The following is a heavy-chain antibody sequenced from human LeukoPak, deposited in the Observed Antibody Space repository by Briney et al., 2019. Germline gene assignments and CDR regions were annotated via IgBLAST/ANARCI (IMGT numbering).Heavy chain of an antibody. CDR1: GGSISSSSYY. J-gene: IGHJ4*02. Sequence: PSETLSLTCTVSGGSISSSSYYWGWIRQPPGKGLEWIGSIYYSGSTYYNPSLKSRVTISVDTSKNQFSLKLSSVTAADTAVYYCARTAWTEFGQQLVLWGSYYFDYWGQGTLVTVSS. D-gene: IGHD6-13*01. CDR3: ARTAWTEFGQQLVLWGSYYFDY. V-gene: IGHV4-39*07. CDR2: IYYSGST.